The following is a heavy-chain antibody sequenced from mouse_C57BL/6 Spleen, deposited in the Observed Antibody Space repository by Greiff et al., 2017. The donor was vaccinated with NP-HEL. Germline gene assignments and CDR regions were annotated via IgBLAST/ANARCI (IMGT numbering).Heavy chain of an antibody. CDR3: ARLILQYYFDY. Sequence: QVQLQQSGPELVKPGASVKISCKASGYAFSSSWMNWVKQRPGKGLEWIGRIYPGDGDTNYNGKFKGKATLTADKSSSTAYMQLRSLTSEDSAVYFCARLILQYYFDYWGQGTTLTVSS. CDR1: GYAFSSSW. CDR2: IYPGDGDT. J-gene: IGHJ2*01. V-gene: IGHV1-82*01. D-gene: IGHD1-1*01.